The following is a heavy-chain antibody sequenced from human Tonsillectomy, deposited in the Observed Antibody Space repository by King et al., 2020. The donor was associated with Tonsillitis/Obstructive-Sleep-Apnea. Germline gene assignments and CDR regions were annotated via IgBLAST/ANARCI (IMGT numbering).Heavy chain of an antibody. D-gene: IGHD5-18*01. CDR1: GFTFSSYG. Sequence: VQLVESGGGVVQPGRSLRLSCAASGFTFSSYGMHWVRQAPGKGLEWVAGISNDGSNKYYADSVKGRFTISRDNSKNTLYLQMNSLRAEDTAVYYCAKVETAMVTGGDYWGQGTLVTVSS. CDR3: AKVETAMVTGGDY. CDR2: ISNDGSNK. J-gene: IGHJ4*02. V-gene: IGHV3-30*18.